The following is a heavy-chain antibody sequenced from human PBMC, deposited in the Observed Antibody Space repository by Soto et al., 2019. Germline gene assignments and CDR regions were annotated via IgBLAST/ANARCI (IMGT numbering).Heavy chain of an antibody. CDR3: ARISCKGGSCYFDFDH. V-gene: IGHV1-46*01. CDR1: GYTFTSYY. D-gene: IGHD2-15*01. J-gene: IGHJ4*02. CDR2: INPSGEHT. Sequence: WASVKVSCKASGYTFTSYYMHWVRQAPGRGLEWVGIINPSGEHTNYAQQFRGRVAMTRDTSTSTAYMELRSLRSEDTAVYFCARISCKGGSCYFDFDHWGQGTLVTVSS.